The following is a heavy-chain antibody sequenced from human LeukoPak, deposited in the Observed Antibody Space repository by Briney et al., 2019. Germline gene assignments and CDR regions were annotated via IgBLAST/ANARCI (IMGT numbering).Heavy chain of an antibody. J-gene: IGHJ5*02. CDR2: IYTSGST. V-gene: IGHV4-61*02. CDR1: GGSISSGSYY. Sequence: SETLSLTCTVSGGSISSGSYYWSWIRQPAGKGLEWIGRIYTSGSTNYNPSLKSRVTISVDTSKNQFSLKLSSVTAADTAVYYCARRLIAPAAGSYEISDKNWFDPWGQGTLVTVSS. D-gene: IGHD6-13*01. CDR3: ARRLIAPAAGSYEISDKNWFDP.